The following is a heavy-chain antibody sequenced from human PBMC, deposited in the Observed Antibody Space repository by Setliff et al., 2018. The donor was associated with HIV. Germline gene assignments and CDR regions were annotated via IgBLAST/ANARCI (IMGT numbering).Heavy chain of an antibody. Sequence: PGGSLRLSCAASGFTFRSYWMYWVRQPPGKGLVWVSRINIDGGSTNYADSVKGRFTISRDNAKNTLYLQMNGLSAEDTAVYYCARDLLEAAAGIFDYWGQGTLVTVSS. V-gene: IGHV3-74*01. D-gene: IGHD6-13*01. CDR2: INIDGGST. J-gene: IGHJ4*02. CDR3: ARDLLEAAAGIFDY. CDR1: GFTFRSYW.